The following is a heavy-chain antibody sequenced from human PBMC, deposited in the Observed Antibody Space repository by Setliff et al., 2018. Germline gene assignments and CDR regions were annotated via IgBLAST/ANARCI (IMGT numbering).Heavy chain of an antibody. J-gene: IGHJ4*02. CDR1: GDSIYNHF. D-gene: IGHD3-10*01. V-gene: IGHV4-4*08. Sequence: SETLSLTCTVSGDSIYNHFWSWVRQPPGKGLEWIGYIYTSGTTKYNPSLKSRVTISIDTSKSQFSLNLSSVTAADTAVYYCARIAYGSGSYYFDYWGQGTLVTVSS. CDR2: IYTSGTT. CDR3: ARIAYGSGSYYFDY.